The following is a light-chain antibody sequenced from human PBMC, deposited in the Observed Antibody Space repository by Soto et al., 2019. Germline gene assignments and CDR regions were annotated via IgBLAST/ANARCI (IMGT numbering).Light chain of an antibody. CDR1: QSVSSSF. V-gene: IGKV3-20*01. Sequence: ELVLTQSPGTLSLSPGERATLSCRASQSVSSSFLGWYQQKSGQTPRLLIYGASSRATGIPDSFSGSGSGTDFTLTISRLEPEDFAVYYCQYYGSSPRTFGQGTKVEVK. CDR2: GAS. J-gene: IGKJ1*01. CDR3: QYYGSSPRT.